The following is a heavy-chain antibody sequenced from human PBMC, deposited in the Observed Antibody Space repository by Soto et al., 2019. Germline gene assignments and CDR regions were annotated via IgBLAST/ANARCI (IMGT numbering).Heavy chain of an antibody. V-gene: IGHV3-21*01. CDR2: ISASSTYI. D-gene: IGHD5-12*01. CDR1: GFIFSSYT. Sequence: EVQLVESGGGLVKPGGSLRLSCAASGFIFSSYTMNWVRQAPGKGLEWVSSISASSTYIYYADSLKGRFTISRDNAYNSLYLQMNSLRSEDTAVYYCAIGWLRDQWMYWGQGTLVTVYS. J-gene: IGHJ4*02. CDR3: AIGWLRDQWMY.